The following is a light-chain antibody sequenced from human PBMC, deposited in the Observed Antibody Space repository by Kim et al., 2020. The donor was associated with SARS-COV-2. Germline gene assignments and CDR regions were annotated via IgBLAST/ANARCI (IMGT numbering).Light chain of an antibody. CDR1: QSVSTK. CDR2: GAS. J-gene: IGKJ2*01. CDR3: QQYSGWPQ. V-gene: IGKV3-15*01. Sequence: PGEGATSSCRASQSVSTKLAWYQHKPGQAPRLLIYGASTRATGIPARFSGSGSGTEFTLSISSLQSEDFAVYYCQQYSGWPQFAQGTKLEI.